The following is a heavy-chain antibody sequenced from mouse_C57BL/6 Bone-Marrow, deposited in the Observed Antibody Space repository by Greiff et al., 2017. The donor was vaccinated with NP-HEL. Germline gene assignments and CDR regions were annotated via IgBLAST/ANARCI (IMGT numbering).Heavy chain of an antibody. CDR1: GFTFSSYT. CDR2: ISGGGGNT. Sequence: EVKLVESGGGLVKPGGSLKLSCAASGFTFSSYTMSWVRQTPEKRLEWVATISGGGGNTYYPDSVKGRFTISRDNAKNTLYLQMSSLRSEDTALYYCARHREILRPLDVWGTGTTVTVSS. V-gene: IGHV5-9*01. CDR3: ARHREILRPLDV. J-gene: IGHJ1*03. D-gene: IGHD1-2*01.